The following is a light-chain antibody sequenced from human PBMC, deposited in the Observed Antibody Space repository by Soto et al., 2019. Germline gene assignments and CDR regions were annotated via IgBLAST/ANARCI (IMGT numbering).Light chain of an antibody. Sequence: AIRMTQSPSSFSASTGDRVTITCRASQGISSYLAWYQQKPGKAPKLLIYAASTLQSGVPSRFSGSGSGTVFTLTISSLQSEDFAIYYCQHYYIYPPPFGRGPKLEIK. CDR3: QHYYIYPPP. V-gene: IGKV1-8*01. CDR1: QGISSY. CDR2: AAS. J-gene: IGKJ2*01.